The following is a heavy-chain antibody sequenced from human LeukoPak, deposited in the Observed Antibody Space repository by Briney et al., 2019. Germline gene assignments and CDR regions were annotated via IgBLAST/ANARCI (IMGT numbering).Heavy chain of an antibody. Sequence: GGSLRLSCAASGFTFSSYAMSWVRQAPGKGLEWVGRTRNKANSYTTEYAASVKGRFTISRDDSKNSLYLQMNSLKTEDTAVYYCARVRRYSSSEPISNYMDVWGKGTTVTVSS. CDR2: TRNKANSYTT. J-gene: IGHJ6*03. CDR1: GFTFSSYA. CDR3: ARVRRYSSSEPISNYMDV. D-gene: IGHD6-13*01. V-gene: IGHV3-72*01.